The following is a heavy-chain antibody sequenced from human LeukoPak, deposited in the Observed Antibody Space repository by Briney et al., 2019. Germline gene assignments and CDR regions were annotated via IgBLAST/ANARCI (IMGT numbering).Heavy chain of an antibody. CDR1: GGSVSSGSYY. J-gene: IGHJ5*02. CDR3: ARYFWSGYYDWVQPDNWFDP. D-gene: IGHD3-3*01. V-gene: IGHV4-61*01. Sequence: PSETLSLTCTVSGGSVSSGSYYWSWIRQPPGKGLEWIGYIYYSGSTNYNPSLKSRVTISVDTSKNQFSLKLSSVTAADTAVYYCARYFWSGYYDWVQPDNWFDPWGQGTLVTVSS. CDR2: IYYSGST.